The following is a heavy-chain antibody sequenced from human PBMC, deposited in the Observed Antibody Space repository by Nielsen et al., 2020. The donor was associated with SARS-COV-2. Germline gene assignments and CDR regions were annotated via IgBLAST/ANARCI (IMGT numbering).Heavy chain of an antibody. CDR1: GGSISRNNYY. CDR3: ARRGGLVDPNWFDP. J-gene: IGHJ5*02. CDR2: VYYSGNS. V-gene: IGHV4-39*01. Sequence: SETLSLTCTVSGGSISRNNYYWGWIRQSPGKGLEWIGSVYYSGNSYYNPSLKSRVTISVDTSKNQFSLKLRSVTAADTAVYYCARRGGLVDPNWFDPWGQGTLVTVSS. D-gene: IGHD1-26*01.